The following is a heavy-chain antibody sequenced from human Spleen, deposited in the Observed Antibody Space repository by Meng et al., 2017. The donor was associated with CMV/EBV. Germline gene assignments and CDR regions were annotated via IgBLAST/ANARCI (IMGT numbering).Heavy chain of an antibody. CDR3: ASRISYYDRWSGYIV. Sequence: ASVKVSCKASGYTFTAYYMHWVRQAPGQGLEWMGWMNPNSGGTNFAQKFQGRVTMTRDTSISTDNMELNRLTFDDTAMYYCASRISYYDRWSGYIVWGQGTQVTVSS. CDR2: MNPNSGGT. D-gene: IGHD3-3*01. CDR1: GYTFTAYY. J-gene: IGHJ4*02. V-gene: IGHV1-2*02.